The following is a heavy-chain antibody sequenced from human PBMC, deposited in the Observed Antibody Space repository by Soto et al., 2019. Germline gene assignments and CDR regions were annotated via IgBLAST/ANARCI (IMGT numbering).Heavy chain of an antibody. J-gene: IGHJ4*02. D-gene: IGHD2-21*02. CDR1: GYTFTSYG. CDR2: ISAYNGNT. V-gene: IGHV1-18*01. Sequence: ASVKVSCKASGYTFTSYGISWLRQAPGQGLEWMGWISAYNGNTNYAQKLQGRVTMTTDTSTSTAYMELRSLRSDDTAVYYCARARVLYCGGDCYSGGDYWGQGTLVTVSS. CDR3: ARARVLYCGGDCYSGGDY.